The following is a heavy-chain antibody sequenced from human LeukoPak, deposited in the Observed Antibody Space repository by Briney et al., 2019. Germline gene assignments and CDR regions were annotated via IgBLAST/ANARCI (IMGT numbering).Heavy chain of an antibody. D-gene: IGHD3-10*01. V-gene: IGHV4-59*01. J-gene: IGHJ6*03. CDR2: IYYSGST. CDR3: ASGSYLYYYYYYMDV. CDR1: GGSISSYY. Sequence: SETLSLTCIVSGGSISSYYWSWIRQPPGKGLEWIGYIYYSGSTNYNPSLKSRVTISVDTSKNQFSLKLSSVTAADTAVYYCASGSYLYYYYYYMDVWGKGTTVTVSS.